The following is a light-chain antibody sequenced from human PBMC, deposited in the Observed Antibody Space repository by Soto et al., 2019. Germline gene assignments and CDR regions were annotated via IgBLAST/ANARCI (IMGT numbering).Light chain of an antibody. Sequence: DIQMTQSPSSLYASVGDRVTITCRASQSISSYLNWYQQKPGKAPKLLIYAASSLQSGVPSRFSGSGSGTDFTLTISSLQPEDFATYYCQQSYSTPYTFGQGTKLENK. CDR2: AAS. J-gene: IGKJ2*01. CDR3: QQSYSTPYT. V-gene: IGKV1-39*01. CDR1: QSISSY.